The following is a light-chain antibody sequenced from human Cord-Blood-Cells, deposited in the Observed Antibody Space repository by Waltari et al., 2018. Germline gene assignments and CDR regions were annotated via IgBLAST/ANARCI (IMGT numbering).Light chain of an antibody. Sequence: QSALTQPASVSGSPGQSITLPCTGTSSHVGGHNYVSWYQQHPGKAPKLMIYDVSNRPSGVSNRFSGSKSGNTAALTISGLQAEDEADYYCSSYTSSSTVVFGGGTKLTVL. CDR2: DVS. J-gene: IGLJ2*01. CDR1: SSHVGGHNY. V-gene: IGLV2-14*01. CDR3: SSYTSSSTVV.